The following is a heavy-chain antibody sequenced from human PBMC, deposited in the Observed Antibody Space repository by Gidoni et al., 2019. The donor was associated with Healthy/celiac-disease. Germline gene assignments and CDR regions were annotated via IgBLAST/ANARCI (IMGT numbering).Heavy chain of an antibody. V-gene: IGHV4-34*01. J-gene: IGHJ4*02. CDR2: INHSGST. D-gene: IGHD5-12*01. CDR3: ARGWRDGYNHYYFDY. CDR1: GWSFSGYY. Sequence: QVHLQQWGAGLFKPSETLSLTLAVYGWSFSGYYWSWIRQPPGKGLEWIGEINHSGSTNYNPSLKSRVTISVDTSKNQFSLKLSSVTAADTAVYYCARGWRDGYNHYYFDYWGQGTLVTVSS.